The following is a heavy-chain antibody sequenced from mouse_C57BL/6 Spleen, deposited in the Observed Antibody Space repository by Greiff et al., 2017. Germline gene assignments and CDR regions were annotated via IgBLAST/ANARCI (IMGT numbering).Heavy chain of an antibody. V-gene: IGHV1-15*01. CDR3: KRGDCYGSSYDGMDY. CDR1: GYTFTDYE. CDR2: IDPETGGT. D-gene: IGHD1-1*01. J-gene: IGHJ2*01. Sequence: QVQLQQSGAELVRPGASVTLSCKASGYTFTDYEMHWVKQTPVHGLEWIGAIDPETGGTAYNQKFKGKAILTADKSSSTAYMELRSLTSEDSAVYDCKRGDCYGSSYDGMDYWGQGTTLTVSS.